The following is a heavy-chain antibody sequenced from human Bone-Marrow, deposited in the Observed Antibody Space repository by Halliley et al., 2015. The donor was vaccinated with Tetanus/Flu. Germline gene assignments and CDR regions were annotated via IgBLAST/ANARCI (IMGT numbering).Heavy chain of an antibody. CDR2: YSGST. CDR3: ARDRRPSQYIGMDV. V-gene: IGHV4-59*01. D-gene: IGHD6-6*01. Sequence: YSGSTTYTPPLRSRVTISIDTSKNQFSLKLSSVTTADTAVYYCARDRRPSQYIGMDVWGQGPTVTVSS. J-gene: IGHJ6*02.